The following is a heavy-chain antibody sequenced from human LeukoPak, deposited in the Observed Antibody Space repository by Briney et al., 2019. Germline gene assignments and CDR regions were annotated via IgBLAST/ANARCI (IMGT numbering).Heavy chain of an antibody. CDR2: IYHSGST. V-gene: IGHV4-38-2*02. D-gene: IGHD1-26*01. CDR1: AYSISSDHS. CDR3: ARVDTSIVLTFDP. J-gene: IGHJ5*01. Sequence: SETLSLTCSVSAYSISSDHSWGWIRQPPGKGLEWIANIYHSGSTYYNPSLKSRATVSVDASKNQFSLKLSSVTAADTAVYYCARVDTSIVLTFDPWGQGTLVTVSS.